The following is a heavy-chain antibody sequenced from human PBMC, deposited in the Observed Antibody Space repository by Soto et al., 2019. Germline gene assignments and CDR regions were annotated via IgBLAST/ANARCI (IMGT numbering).Heavy chain of an antibody. V-gene: IGHV3-21*01. Sequence: PGGSLRLSCAASGFTFSSYSMNWVRQAPGKGLEWVSSISSSSSYIYYADSVKGRFTISRDNAKNSLYLQMNSLRAEDTAVYYCARDKDIVLMVYLTCGMDVWGQGTTVTV. J-gene: IGHJ6*02. CDR3: ARDKDIVLMVYLTCGMDV. D-gene: IGHD2-8*01. CDR1: GFTFSSYS. CDR2: ISSSSSYI.